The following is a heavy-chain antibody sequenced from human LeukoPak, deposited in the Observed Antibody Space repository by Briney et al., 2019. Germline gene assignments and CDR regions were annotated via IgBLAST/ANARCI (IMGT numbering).Heavy chain of an antibody. CDR3: ARAGWYGGYHRDAFDI. CDR1: GVSISSYY. V-gene: IGHV4-59*01. CDR2: IYYSGST. Sequence: PSETLSLTCTVSGVSISSYYWSWIRQPPGKGLEWIGYIYYSGSTNYNPSLKSRVTISVDTSKNQFSLKLSSVTAADTAVYYCARAGWYGGYHRDAFDIWGQGTMVTVSS. D-gene: IGHD4-17*01. J-gene: IGHJ3*02.